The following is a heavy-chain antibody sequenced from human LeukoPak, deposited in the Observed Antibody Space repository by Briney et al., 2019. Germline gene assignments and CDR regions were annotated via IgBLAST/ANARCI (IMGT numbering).Heavy chain of an antibody. Sequence: GGSLRLSCAASGFTFSSMHWVRQVPGKGLEWVAVIWYDGSKEYYADSVKGRFTISRDNYKNTLYLQMNSLRAEDTAVYYCARDRCSGGSCDSGAEYFQHWGQGTLVTVSS. J-gene: IGHJ1*01. D-gene: IGHD2-15*01. CDR1: GFTFSS. V-gene: IGHV3-33*01. CDR2: IWYDGSKE. CDR3: ARDRCSGGSCDSGAEYFQH.